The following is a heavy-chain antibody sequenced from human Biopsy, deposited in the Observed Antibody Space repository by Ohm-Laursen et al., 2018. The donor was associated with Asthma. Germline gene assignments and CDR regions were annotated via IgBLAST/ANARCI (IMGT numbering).Heavy chain of an antibody. CDR2: IYSGGGT. V-gene: IGHV3-53*01. J-gene: IGHJ4*02. CDR1: GFAVSRDH. D-gene: IGHD3-10*01. CDR3: AKDERLYYGSDSKYMQPVPLGD. Sequence: SLRLSCSASGFAVSRDHMFWVRQAPGKGLEWVSVIYSGGGTYYADSVKGRFTISRDKSENTPYLQMNSLRAEDTAVYYCAKDERLYYGSDSKYMQPVPLGDWGQGTLVIVSA.